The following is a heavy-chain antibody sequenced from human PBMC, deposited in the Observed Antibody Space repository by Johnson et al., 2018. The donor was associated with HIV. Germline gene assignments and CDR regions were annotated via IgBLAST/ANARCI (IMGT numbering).Heavy chain of an antibody. CDR3: ARDPAYSSTWEGAFDV. J-gene: IGHJ3*01. D-gene: IGHD6-19*01. CDR1: GFTFSSYA. CDR2: ISGSGGST. Sequence: EVRLVESGGGVVQPGRSLRLSCASSGFTFSSYAMSWVRQAPGKGLEWVSAISGSGGSTYYADSVKGRFTISRDNSKNTLSLQMDSLRPEDTSVYYCARDPAYSSTWEGAFDVWGQGTMVTVSS. V-gene: IGHV3-23*04.